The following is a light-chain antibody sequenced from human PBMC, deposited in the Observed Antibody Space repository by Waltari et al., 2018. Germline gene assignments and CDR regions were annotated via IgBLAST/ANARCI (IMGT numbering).Light chain of an antibody. CDR2: GAS. CDR3: QQYNRWPPLT. J-gene: IGKJ4*01. CDR1: QGVHDI. V-gene: IGKV3-15*01. Sequence: EIVMTQSPVTLSVSPGERVTLSCRASQGVHDILAWYQQKPGQAPRLLISGASTRATGVPARFRGSGSGTDFTLTITSLQSEDSALYYCQQYNRWPPLTFGGGTKVEIK.